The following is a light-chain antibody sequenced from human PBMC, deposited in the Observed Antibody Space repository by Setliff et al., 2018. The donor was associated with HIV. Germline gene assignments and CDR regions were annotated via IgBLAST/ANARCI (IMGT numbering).Light chain of an antibody. CDR1: SSDVGVYNY. CDR2: DVS. J-gene: IGLJ1*01. V-gene: IGLV2-11*01. CDR3: CSYAGRYTYV. Sequence: QSALAQPRSVSGSPGQSVTISCTGTSSDVGVYNYVSWYQQHPGKAPKLMIYDVSERQSGVPDRFSGSKSGNTASLTISGLQAEDEADYYCCSYAGRYTYVFGTGTKVTVL.